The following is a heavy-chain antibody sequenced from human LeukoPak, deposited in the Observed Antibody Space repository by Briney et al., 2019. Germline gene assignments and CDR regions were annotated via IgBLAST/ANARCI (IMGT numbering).Heavy chain of an antibody. Sequence: SETLSLTCAVYGGSFSGYYWSWIRQPPGKGLEWIGEINHSGSTNYNPSLKSRVTISVDTSKNQFSLKLSSVTAADTAVYYCARVGRYCSGGSCYSRLYYFDYWGQGTLVTVSS. CDR2: INHSGST. D-gene: IGHD2-15*01. J-gene: IGHJ4*02. CDR1: GGSFSGYY. V-gene: IGHV4-34*01. CDR3: ARVGRYCSGGSCYSRLYYFDY.